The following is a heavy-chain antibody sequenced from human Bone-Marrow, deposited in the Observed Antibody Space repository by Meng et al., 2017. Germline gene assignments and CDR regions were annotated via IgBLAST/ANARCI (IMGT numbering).Heavy chain of an antibody. CDR2: IYPGDSDT. Sequence: GESLKISCKGSGYSFTSYWIGWVRQMPGKGLEWMGIIYPGDSDTRCSPSFQGQVTISADKSISTAYLQWSSLKASDTAMYYCASTITMVRGVRDYYYYGMDVWGQGTTVTVSS. CDR1: GYSFTSYW. D-gene: IGHD3-10*01. V-gene: IGHV5-51*01. CDR3: ASTITMVRGVRDYYYYGMDV. J-gene: IGHJ6*02.